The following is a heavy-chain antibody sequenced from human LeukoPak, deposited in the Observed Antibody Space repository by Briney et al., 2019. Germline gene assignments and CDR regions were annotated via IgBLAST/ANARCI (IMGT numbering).Heavy chain of an antibody. CDR1: GFTVSTNY. V-gene: IGHV3-53*01. D-gene: IGHD6-6*01. Sequence: GGSLRLSCAASGFTVSTNYMSWVRQAPGKGVEWVSVIYSGGTTYYADSVKGRFTISRDNSKNTLYLQMNSLRAEDTAVYYCARDRRGILGYWGQGTLVTVSS. J-gene: IGHJ4*02. CDR3: ARDRRGILGY. CDR2: IYSGGTT.